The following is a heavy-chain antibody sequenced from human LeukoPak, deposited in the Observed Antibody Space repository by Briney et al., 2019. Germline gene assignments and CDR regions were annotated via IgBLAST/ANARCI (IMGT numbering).Heavy chain of an antibody. CDR3: ARRIVGANPFDY. CDR2: IYHSGST. J-gene: IGHJ4*02. Sequence: SETLSLTCAVSGGSISSSNWWRWVRQPPGKGLEWFGVIYHSGSTNYNPSLKSRVTISVDKSKNQFSLKLSSVTAADTAVYYCARRIVGANPFDYWGQGTLVTVPS. CDR1: GGSISSSNW. D-gene: IGHD1-26*01. V-gene: IGHV4-4*02.